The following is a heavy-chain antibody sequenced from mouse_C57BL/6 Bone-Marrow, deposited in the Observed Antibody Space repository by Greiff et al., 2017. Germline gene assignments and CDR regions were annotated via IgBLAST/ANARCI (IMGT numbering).Heavy chain of an antibody. D-gene: IGHD1-1*01. J-gene: IGHJ3*01. CDR3: ARSRGVLIRPFAY. CDR2: IYPRSGNN. V-gene: IGHV1-81*01. Sequence: QVQLQQSGAELARPGPSVKLSCKASGYTFTSYAIRWVKQRTGQGLEWIGEIYPRSGNNYYNEKFKGQATLTADKSYSTAYMELRSLTSEDSAVYFCARSRGVLIRPFAYWGEGTQVIVSA. CDR1: GYTFTSYA.